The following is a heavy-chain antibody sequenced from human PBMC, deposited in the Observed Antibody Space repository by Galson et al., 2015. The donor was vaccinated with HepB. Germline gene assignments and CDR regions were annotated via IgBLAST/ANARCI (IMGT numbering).Heavy chain of an antibody. D-gene: IGHD6-13*01. CDR3: AKDGFGVSGSSWYPIVGWFDP. CDR1: GFTVSSNY. CDR2: IYSGGST. Sequence: SLRLSCAASGFTVSSNYMSWVRQAPGKGLEWVSVIYSGGSTYYADSVKGRFTISRDNSKNTLYVQMNSLRAEDTAVYYCAKDGFGVSGSSWYPIVGWFDPWGQGTLVTVSS. V-gene: IGHV3-53*01. J-gene: IGHJ5*02.